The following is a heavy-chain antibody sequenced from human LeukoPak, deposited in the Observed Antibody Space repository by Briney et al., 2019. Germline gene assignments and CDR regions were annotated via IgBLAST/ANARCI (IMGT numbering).Heavy chain of an antibody. V-gene: IGHV1-18*01. Sequence: ASVKVSCKTSGYIFAHNGISWVRQAPGQGPEWMGWISAYNGDTNYAQNFQGRVTMTRDTSTSTVYMELRSLRSDDTAVYYCATGIIPLWEPLDYWGQGTLVTVSS. CDR1: GYIFAHNG. J-gene: IGHJ4*02. CDR3: ATGIIPLWEPLDY. D-gene: IGHD1-14*01. CDR2: ISAYNGDT.